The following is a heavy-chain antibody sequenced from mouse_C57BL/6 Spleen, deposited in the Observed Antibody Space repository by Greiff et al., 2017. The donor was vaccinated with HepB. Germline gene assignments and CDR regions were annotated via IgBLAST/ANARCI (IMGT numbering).Heavy chain of an antibody. CDR1: GYTFTSYW. CDR2: IDPSDSYT. J-gene: IGHJ4*01. Sequence: VQLQQSGAELVRPGTSVKLSCKASGYTFTSYWMHWVKQRPGQGLEWIGVIDPSDSYTNYNQKFKGKATLTVDTSSSTAYMQLSSLTSEDSAVYYCAREDSNYYYAMDYWGQGTSVTVSS. CDR3: AREDSNYYYAMDY. D-gene: IGHD2-5*01. V-gene: IGHV1-59*01.